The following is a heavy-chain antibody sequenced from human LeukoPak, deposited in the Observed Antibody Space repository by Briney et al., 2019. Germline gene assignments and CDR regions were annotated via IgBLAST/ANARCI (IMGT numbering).Heavy chain of an antibody. CDR2: IYHSGST. J-gene: IGHJ5*02. D-gene: IGHD2-15*01. CDR3: ARSYTHWFDP. CDR1: GGSFSDYY. V-gene: IGHV4-34*01. Sequence: SETLSLTCAVYGGSFSDYYWSWIRQPPGKGLEWIGEIYHSGSTNYNPSLKSRVTISVDKSKNQFSLKLSSVTAADTAVYYCARSYTHWFDPWGQGTLVTVSS.